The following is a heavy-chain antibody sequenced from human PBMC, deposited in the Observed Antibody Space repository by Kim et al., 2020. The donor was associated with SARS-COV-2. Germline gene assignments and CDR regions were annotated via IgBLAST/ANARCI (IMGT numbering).Heavy chain of an antibody. Sequence: ASVKVSCKASGYTFTSYAMHWVRQAPGQRLEWMGWINAGNGNTKYSQKFQGRVTITRDTSASTAYMELSSLRSEDTAVYYCARVDYDSGTHDYWGQGTLVTVSS. CDR3: ARVDYDSGTHDY. V-gene: IGHV1-3*01. J-gene: IGHJ4*02. CDR1: GYTFTSYA. D-gene: IGHD3-22*01. CDR2: INAGNGNT.